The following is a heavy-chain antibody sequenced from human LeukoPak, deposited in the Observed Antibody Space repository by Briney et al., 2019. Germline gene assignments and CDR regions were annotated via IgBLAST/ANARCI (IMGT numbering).Heavy chain of an antibody. CDR1: GFTFSSYA. V-gene: IGHV3-30*04. CDR3: ASGVDDCGDYGDY. Sequence: GGSLRLSCAASGFTFSSYAMHWVRQAPGKGLEWVAVISYDGSNKYYADSVKGRFTISRDNSKNTLYLQMNSLRAEDTAVYYCASGVDDCGDYGDYWGQGTLVTVSS. D-gene: IGHD4-17*01. J-gene: IGHJ4*02. CDR2: ISYDGSNK.